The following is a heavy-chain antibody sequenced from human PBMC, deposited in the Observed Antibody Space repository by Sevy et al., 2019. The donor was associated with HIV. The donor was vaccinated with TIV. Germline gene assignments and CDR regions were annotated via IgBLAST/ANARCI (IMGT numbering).Heavy chain of an antibody. CDR1: GYTFTGYY. Sequence: ASVKVSCKASGYTFTGYYMHWVRQAPGQGLEWMGWINPNSGGTNYAQKFQGRVTMTRDTSISTAYMEVSRLRCDDSAAYYCAGAMITGCDALYIWGQGTMVTVSS. CDR3: AGAMITGCDALYI. CDR2: INPNSGGT. D-gene: IGHD3-22*01. J-gene: IGHJ3*02. V-gene: IGHV1-2*02.